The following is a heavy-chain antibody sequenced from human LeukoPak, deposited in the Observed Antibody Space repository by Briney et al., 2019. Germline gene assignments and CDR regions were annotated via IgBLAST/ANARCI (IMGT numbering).Heavy chain of an antibody. CDR2: ISSSSSTI. D-gene: IGHD3-22*01. CDR1: GFTFSSYS. J-gene: IGHJ4*02. CDR3: ARDIYYDSSGYYGSVY. V-gene: IGHV3-48*04. Sequence: GGSLRLSCAASGFTFSSYSMNWVRQAPGKGWEWVSYISSSSSTIYYADSVKGRFTISRDNAKNSLYLQMNSLRAEDTAVYYCARDIYYDSSGYYGSVYWGQGTLVTVSS.